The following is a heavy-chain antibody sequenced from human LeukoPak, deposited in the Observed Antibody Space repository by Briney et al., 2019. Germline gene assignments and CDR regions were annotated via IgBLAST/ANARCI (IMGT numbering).Heavy chain of an antibody. CDR3: ARLPPRRGKGVTSSTYYYMDV. Sequence: SETLSLTCAVYIESFSGHSWTWIRQSPGKGLEWIGEINQSGNTNYNPSLKSRVTISVDTSKNQFSLKLSSVTAADTAVYYCARLPPRRGKGVTSSTYYYMDVWGKGTTVTVSS. D-gene: IGHD4-23*01. CDR1: IESFSGHS. J-gene: IGHJ6*03. CDR2: INQSGNT. V-gene: IGHV4-34*01.